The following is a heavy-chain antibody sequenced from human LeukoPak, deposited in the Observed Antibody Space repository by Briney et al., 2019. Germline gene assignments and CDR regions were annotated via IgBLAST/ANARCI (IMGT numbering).Heavy chain of an antibody. J-gene: IGHJ5*02. V-gene: IGHV4-4*09. CDR3: ATSHDVKTAPYDL. Sequence: SETLSLTCTVSGGSVSSYYWSWVRQSPGKGLEWIGYIFTSGWTDYNPSLKSRVTMSVDTSKNQLSMELRFLTAADTAVYYCATSHDVKTAPYDLWGQGTLVTVSS. CDR1: GGSVSSYY. CDR2: IFTSGWT. D-gene: IGHD2-21*01.